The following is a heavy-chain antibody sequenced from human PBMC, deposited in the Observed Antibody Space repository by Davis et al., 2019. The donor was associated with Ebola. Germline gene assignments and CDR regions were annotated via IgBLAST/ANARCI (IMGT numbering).Heavy chain of an antibody. CDR1: GGSISSYY. CDR3: ARTPSRITMVRSPYYFDS. Sequence: SETLSLTCTVSGGSISSYYWSWIRQPPGKGLEWIGSIYYSGITNYNPSLKSRVTISVDTSKNQFSLMLSSVTAADTAVYYCARTPSRITMVRSPYYFDSWGQGSLVTVSS. V-gene: IGHV4-59*05. D-gene: IGHD3-10*01. CDR2: IYYSGIT. J-gene: IGHJ4*02.